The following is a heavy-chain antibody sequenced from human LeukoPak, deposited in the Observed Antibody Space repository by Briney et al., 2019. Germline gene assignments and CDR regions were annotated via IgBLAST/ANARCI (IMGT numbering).Heavy chain of an antibody. Sequence: GGSLRLSCAASGFTFSSYSMNWVRQAPGKGLEWVSYISSSGSTIYYADSVKGRFTISRDNAKNSLYLQMNSLRAEDTAVYYCARESYGSGSYFYFDYWGQGTLVTVSS. V-gene: IGHV3-48*04. J-gene: IGHJ4*02. CDR2: ISSSGSTI. CDR3: ARESYGSGSYFYFDY. D-gene: IGHD3-10*01. CDR1: GFTFSSYS.